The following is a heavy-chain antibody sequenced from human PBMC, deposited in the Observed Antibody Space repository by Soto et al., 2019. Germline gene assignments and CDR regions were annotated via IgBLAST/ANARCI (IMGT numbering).Heavy chain of an antibody. D-gene: IGHD3-9*01. CDR3: AKGRYFDWLPNGYYYYYGMDV. V-gene: IGHV3-9*01. CDR1: GFTFDDYA. Sequence: PGGSLRLSCAASGFTFDDYAMHWVRQAPGKGLEWVSGISWNSGSIGYADSVKGRFTISRDNAKNSLYLQMNSLRAEDTALYYCAKGRYFDWLPNGYYYYYGMDVWGQGTTVTVSS. J-gene: IGHJ6*02. CDR2: ISWNSGSI.